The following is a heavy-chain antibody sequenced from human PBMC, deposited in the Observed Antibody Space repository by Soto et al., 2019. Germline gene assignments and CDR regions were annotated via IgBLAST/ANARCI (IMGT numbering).Heavy chain of an antibody. CDR1: GGSFSNSSLH. Sequence: QVQLQESCPGLMKPSETLSLTGIVSGGSFSNSSLHWSWIRQPPGKELEWSGNIYYSGSTNYTPSLTSRVTTSWHASKHQVSPKVDLVPAADTPVYSCARVLLAYYDGTGYSSAPRESSVDSWGQGTLVT. CDR2: IYYSGST. V-gene: IGHV4-61*01. D-gene: IGHD3-22*01. J-gene: IGHJ4*02. CDR3: ARVLLAYYDGTGYSSAPRESSVDS.